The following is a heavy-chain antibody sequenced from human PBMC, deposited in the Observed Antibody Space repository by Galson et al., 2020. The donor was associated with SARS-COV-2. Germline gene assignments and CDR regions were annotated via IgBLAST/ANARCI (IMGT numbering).Heavy chain of an antibody. D-gene: IGHD1-1*01. V-gene: IGHV6-1*01. Sequence: QTPSHTRVISGDSISRYSAAWNWTRQSPARGLEWLGRTYYRSKWYNDYAQTAKSRISIKPDTSKNQFYLQLESVTPDDTAIYDCASGVNSWWLDPWGQGTLVTVSS. CDR2: TYYRSKWYN. J-gene: IGHJ5*02. CDR3: ASGVNSWWLDP. CDR1: GDSISRYSAA.